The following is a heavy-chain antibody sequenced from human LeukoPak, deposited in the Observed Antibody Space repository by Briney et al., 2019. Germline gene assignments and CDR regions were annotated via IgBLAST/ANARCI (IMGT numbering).Heavy chain of an antibody. Sequence: KPGGSLRVSCAASGFTFSDYYMSWIRPAPGKGLEWISFISSSSSYTNYADSVKGRFTISRDNTKNSLYLQMNNLRAEDTAVYYCARGGADYVIGYWGQGTLVTVSS. J-gene: IGHJ4*02. D-gene: IGHD4-17*01. CDR1: GFTFSDYY. CDR2: ISSSSSYT. CDR3: ARGGADYVIGY. V-gene: IGHV3-11*06.